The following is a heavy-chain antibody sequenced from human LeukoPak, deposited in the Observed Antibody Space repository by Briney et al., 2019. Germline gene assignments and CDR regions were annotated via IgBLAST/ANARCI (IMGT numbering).Heavy chain of an antibody. J-gene: IGHJ2*01. CDR2: ISSSSSYI. CDR3: ARDPGNWYFDL. V-gene: IGHV3-21*01. CDR1: GFTFSSYS. Sequence: GRSLRLSCAASGFTFSSYSMNWVRQAPGKGLEWVSYISSSSSYIYHADSVKGRFTISRDNAKNSLYLQMNSLRAEDTAVYYCARDPGNWYFDLWGRGTLVTVSS. D-gene: IGHD3-10*01.